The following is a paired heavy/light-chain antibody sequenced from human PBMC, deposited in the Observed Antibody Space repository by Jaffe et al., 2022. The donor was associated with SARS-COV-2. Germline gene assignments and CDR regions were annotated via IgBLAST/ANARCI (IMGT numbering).Light chain of an antibody. CDR2: AAS. CDR1: QTIYNY. V-gene: IGKV1-39*01. Sequence: DIQMTQSPSSLSASVGDRVTITCRASQTIYNYLNWYQQRPGKAPNLLIYAASTLQSGVPSRFSGSGSGTDFTLTISSLQPEDFATYYCQQSYITPPLTFGGGTKVEI. CDR3: QQSYITPPLT. J-gene: IGKJ4*01.
Heavy chain of an antibody. J-gene: IGHJ4*02. V-gene: IGHV3-48*01. CDR3: ARDLLGRYNSGSFDN. D-gene: IGHD6-19*01. CDR2: ISSSGRPI. Sequence: EVHLVESGGGLVQPGGSLTLSCAASGFTFSDYSMNWVRQAPGKGLEWVSFISSSGRPIYYADSVKGRFTISRDNAKNSVYLQMNSLRAEDTAVYYCARDLLGRYNSGSFDNWGQGTPVTVSS. CDR1: GFTFSDYS.